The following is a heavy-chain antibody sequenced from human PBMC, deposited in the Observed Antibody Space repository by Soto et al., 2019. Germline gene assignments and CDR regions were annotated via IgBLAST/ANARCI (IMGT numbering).Heavy chain of an antibody. V-gene: IGHV3-21*01. D-gene: IGHD3-3*01. CDR3: ARQGYDFWSGYPTINWFDP. CDR1: GFTFSSYS. CDR2: ISSSSTYI. J-gene: IGHJ5*02. Sequence: GGSLRLSCAASGFTFSSYSMNWVRQAPGKGLEWVSFISSSSTYIYYTDSVKGRFTMSRDNAKNSMYLQMNSLRAEDTAVYYCARQGYDFWSGYPTINWFDPWGQGTLVTVSS.